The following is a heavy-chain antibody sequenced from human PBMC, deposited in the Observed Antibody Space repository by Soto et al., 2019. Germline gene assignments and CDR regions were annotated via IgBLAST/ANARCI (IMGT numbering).Heavy chain of an antibody. D-gene: IGHD2-2*01. Sequence: PGGSIEISCXACGFTVKISVMGWFLQAQGKGLEWVSTFRESEGTTHYADSVKGRFTISRDTSKNILYLQMNSLRAEDTAIYYCAKDSHWAIISPTHDYWGLGTLVTVSS. CDR3: AKDSHWAIISPTHDY. V-gene: IGHV3-23*01. J-gene: IGHJ4*02. CDR2: FRESEGTT. CDR1: GFTVKISV.